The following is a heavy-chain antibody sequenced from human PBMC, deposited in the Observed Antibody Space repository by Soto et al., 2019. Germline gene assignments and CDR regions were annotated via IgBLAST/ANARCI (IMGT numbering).Heavy chain of an antibody. J-gene: IGHJ4*02. D-gene: IGHD2-2*01. Sequence: QVQLVQSGAEVKKPGASVKVSCKASGYTFTSYDINWVRQATGQGLEWMGWMNPNSGSTGYAQKFQGRVTMTRNTSISTAYMELSSLRSEDTAVYYCARMGLPAAESGIDYWGQGTLVTVSS. CDR2: MNPNSGST. V-gene: IGHV1-8*01. CDR1: GYTFTSYD. CDR3: ARMGLPAAESGIDY.